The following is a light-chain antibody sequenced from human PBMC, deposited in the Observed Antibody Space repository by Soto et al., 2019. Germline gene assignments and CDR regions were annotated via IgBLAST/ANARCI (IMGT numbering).Light chain of an antibody. CDR2: GAS. CDR1: QSVSSTY. V-gene: IGKV3-20*01. CDR3: QQFGNSPII. Sequence: EIVLTQSPGTLSLSPGERATLSCRASQSVSSTYLAWCQQKPGQAPRLLIYGASTRATGIPDRFSGTGSGTDFTLTISRLEPEDFAVYYCQQFGNSPIIFGQGTRLEIK. J-gene: IGKJ5*01.